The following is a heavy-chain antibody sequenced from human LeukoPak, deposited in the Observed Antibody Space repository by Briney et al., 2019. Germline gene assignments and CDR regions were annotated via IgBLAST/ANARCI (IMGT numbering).Heavy chain of an antibody. V-gene: IGHV4-59*01. CDR3: ARDRYDSYPMDV. D-gene: IGHD3-3*01. J-gene: IGHJ6*02. CDR1: GVSISSYY. CDR2: IYYSEST. Sequence: SETLSLTGTVSGVSISSYYWSWNRQPPGKGLEWIGYIYYSESTNYHPSLKGRVTISVDTSKNQFSLKLSSVTAADTAVYYCARDRYDSYPMDVWGQGTTVTVSS.